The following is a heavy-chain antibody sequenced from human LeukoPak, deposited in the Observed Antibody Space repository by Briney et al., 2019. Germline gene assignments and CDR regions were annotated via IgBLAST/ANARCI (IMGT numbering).Heavy chain of an antibody. CDR3: ARSEDTVVTHFFEY. J-gene: IGHJ4*02. Sequence: SETLSLTCAVYGGSFSGYYWSWIRQPPGKGLEWIGEINHSGSTNYNPSLKSRVTISVDTSKNQFSLKLSSVTAADTAVYYCARSEDTVVTHFFEYWGQGTLVTVSS. CDR1: GGSFSGYY. CDR2: INHSGST. V-gene: IGHV4-34*01. D-gene: IGHD4-23*01.